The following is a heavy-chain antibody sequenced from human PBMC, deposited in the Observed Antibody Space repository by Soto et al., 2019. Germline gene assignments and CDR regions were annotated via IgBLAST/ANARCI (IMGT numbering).Heavy chain of an antibody. CDR1: NGSCIAYY. CDR3: AGGAAAADFAF. Sequence: WTVANGSCIAYYGSWIRPTAGKGLAWIGRIYSTGSTLYNPSLKSRITMSVDTSKNQFSLKLSSVTAADTVVYYCAGGAAAADFAFWLQRSLV. J-gene: IGHJ4*02. CDR2: IYSTGST. V-gene: IGHV4-4*07. D-gene: IGHD6-25*01.